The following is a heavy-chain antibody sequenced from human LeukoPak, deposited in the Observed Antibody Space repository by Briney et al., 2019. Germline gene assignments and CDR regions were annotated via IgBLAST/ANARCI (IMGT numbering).Heavy chain of an antibody. V-gene: IGHV4-59*01. Sequence: SETLSLTCTVSGGSISSYYWSWIRQPPGKGLEWIGYIYYSGSTNYNPSLKSRVTISVDTSKNQFSLKLSSVTAADTAVYYCASGHRRSYYDSSGYYRDASDIWGQGTMVTVSS. CDR3: ASGHRRSYYDSSGYYRDASDI. CDR1: GGSISSYY. J-gene: IGHJ3*02. D-gene: IGHD3-22*01. CDR2: IYYSGST.